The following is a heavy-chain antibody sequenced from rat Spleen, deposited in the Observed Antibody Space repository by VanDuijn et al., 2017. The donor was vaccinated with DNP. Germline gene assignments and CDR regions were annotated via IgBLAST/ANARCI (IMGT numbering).Heavy chain of an antibody. J-gene: IGHJ2*01. CDR3: VRHQTTPYFDY. Sequence: EVQLVESGGGLVQPGRSLTLSCAASGFTFSDYYMAWVRQAPTKGLEWVATIIYDGSRTYYRDSVKGRFTISRDNAKSTLYLQMNSLRSEDTATYYCVRHQTTPYFDYWGQGVMVTVSS. D-gene: IGHD1-10*01. CDR2: IIYDGSRT. V-gene: IGHV5-7*01. CDR1: GFTFSDYY.